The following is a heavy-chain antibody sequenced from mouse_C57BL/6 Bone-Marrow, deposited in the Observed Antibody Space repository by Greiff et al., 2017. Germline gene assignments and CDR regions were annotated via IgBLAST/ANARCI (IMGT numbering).Heavy chain of an antibody. CDR1: GFNIKDDY. CDR2: IDPENGDT. V-gene: IGHV14-4*01. D-gene: IGHD2-4*01. Sequence: VQLQQSGAELVRPGASVKLSCTASGFNIKDDYMHWVQQSPEQGLEWIGWIDPENGDTEYASKFQGKATITADTSSNTAYLQLSSLTSEDTAVYYCTDDDEFAYWGQGTLVTVSA. CDR3: TDDDEFAY. J-gene: IGHJ3*01.